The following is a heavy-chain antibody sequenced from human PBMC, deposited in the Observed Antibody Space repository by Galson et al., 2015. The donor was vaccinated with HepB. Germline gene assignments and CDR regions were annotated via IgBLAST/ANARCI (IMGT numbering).Heavy chain of an antibody. Sequence: ETLSLTCTVSGDSISSYYWNWIRQPPGKGLEWIGDISHSGSINYNPSLRSRVTISVDTSKNQFSLKLSSVTAADSAVYFCARRTSYYYDTSGHYFDSWGQGTLVTISS. CDR1: GDSISSYY. J-gene: IGHJ4*02. D-gene: IGHD3-22*01. V-gene: IGHV4-59*01. CDR2: ISHSGSI. CDR3: ARRTSYYYDTSGHYFDS.